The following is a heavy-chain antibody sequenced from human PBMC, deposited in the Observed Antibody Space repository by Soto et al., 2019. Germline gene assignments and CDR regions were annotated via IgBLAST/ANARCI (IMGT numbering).Heavy chain of an antibody. D-gene: IGHD3-9*01. Sequence: SVKVSCKASGFTFTSSAVQWVRQARGQRLEWIGWIVVGSGNTNYAQKFQERVTITRDMSTSTAYMELSSLRSEDTAVYYCAASGGTGYYDFDYWGQGTLVTV. CDR3: AASGGTGYYDFDY. CDR1: GFTFTSSA. J-gene: IGHJ4*02. V-gene: IGHV1-58*01. CDR2: IVVGSGNT.